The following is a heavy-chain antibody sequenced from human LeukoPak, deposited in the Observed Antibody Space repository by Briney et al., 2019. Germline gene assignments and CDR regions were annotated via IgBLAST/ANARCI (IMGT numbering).Heavy chain of an antibody. CDR2: IYYSGST. CDR1: GGSISSYY. D-gene: IGHD5-18*01. CDR3: ARGLTEDTAMVLTFDY. Sequence: SETLSLTCTVSGGSISSYYWSWIRQPPGKGLEWIGYIYYSGSTYYNPSLKSRVTISVDTSKNQFSLKLSSVTAADTAVYYCARGLTEDTAMVLTFDYWGQGTLVTVSS. V-gene: IGHV4-30-4*08. J-gene: IGHJ4*02.